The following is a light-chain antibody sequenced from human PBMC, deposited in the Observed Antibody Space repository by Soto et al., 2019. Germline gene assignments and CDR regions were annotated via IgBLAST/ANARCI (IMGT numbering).Light chain of an antibody. CDR3: QQYNPYSPWT. Sequence: DIQMTQSPSTLSACVGDRVTITFCASQSITGWLAWFQQKPGKAPKLLISKASSLESGVPSRFSGSGSGTEFTLTISSLQPDDFATYYCQQYNPYSPWTFGQGTKVDI. V-gene: IGKV1-5*03. CDR1: QSITGW. J-gene: IGKJ1*01. CDR2: KAS.